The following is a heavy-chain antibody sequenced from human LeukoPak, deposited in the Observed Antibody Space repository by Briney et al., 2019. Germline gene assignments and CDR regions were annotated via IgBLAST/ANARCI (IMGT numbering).Heavy chain of an antibody. Sequence: GGSLRLSCAASGFTFSAFSMGWVRQAPGKGLEWVSIQSSGGDSTYYADSVKGRFTISRDNAKKSVYLQMNSLRAEDTAVYYCARTGGLPYAFDYWGQGTLVSVSS. CDR2: QSSGGDST. CDR1: GFTFSAFS. D-gene: IGHD2-15*01. J-gene: IGHJ4*02. V-gene: IGHV3-11*01. CDR3: ARTGGLPYAFDY.